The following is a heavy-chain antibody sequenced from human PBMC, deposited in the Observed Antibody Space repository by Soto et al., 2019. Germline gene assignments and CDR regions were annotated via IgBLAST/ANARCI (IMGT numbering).Heavy chain of an antibody. CDR1: GYTFTDHY. D-gene: IGHD3-10*01. CDR2: VDPEESET. J-gene: IGHJ4*02. Sequence: ASVKVSCKVSGYTFTDHYVHWLQQSAGKGLEWLGLVDPEESETIYAEKFQGRVTITADTSTDTAYMELRSLRSEDTGVYYCAYGSGSYLHYFEYWGQGTLVTVSS. V-gene: IGHV1-69-2*01. CDR3: AYGSGSYLHYFEY.